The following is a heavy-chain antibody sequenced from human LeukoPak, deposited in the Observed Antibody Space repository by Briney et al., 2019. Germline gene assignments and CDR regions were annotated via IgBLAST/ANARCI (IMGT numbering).Heavy chain of an antibody. D-gene: IGHD3-22*01. CDR2: INHSGST. V-gene: IGHV4-34*01. CDR1: GGSFSGYY. Sequence: SETLSLTCAVYGGSFSGYYWSWIRQPPGKGLEWIGEINHSGSTNYNPSLKSRVTISVDTSKNQFSLKLSSVTAADTAVYYCARHGAHDSSGYHFDYWGQGTLVTVSS. J-gene: IGHJ4*02. CDR3: ARHGAHDSSGYHFDY.